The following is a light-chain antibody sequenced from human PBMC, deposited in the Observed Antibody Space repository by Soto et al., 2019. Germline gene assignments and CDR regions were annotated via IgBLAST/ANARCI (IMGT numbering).Light chain of an antibody. CDR1: PSVNNF. Sequence: EIVVTPSPATLSLSPGERATLSXRASPSVNNFLAWYQQKTGQXPRLLXXCAXNRATGIPARFSGSGSGTDFTLTLSSLEPEDSEIYYCQQRNIEPTVTVGQGTRMEI. CDR3: QQRNIEPTVT. J-gene: IGKJ5*01. CDR2: CAX. V-gene: IGKV3-11*01.